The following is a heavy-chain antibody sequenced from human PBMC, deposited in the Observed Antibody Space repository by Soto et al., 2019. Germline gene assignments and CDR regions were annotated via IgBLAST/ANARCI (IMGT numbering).Heavy chain of an antibody. CDR3: ARWVKDYYDSSGYYFDY. Sequence: SVKVSCKASGGTFSSYAISWVRQAPGQGLEWMGGIIPIFGTANYAQKFQGRVTITADESTSTAYMELSSLRSGDTAVYYCARWVKDYYDSSGYYFDYWGQGTLVTVSS. CDR1: GGTFSSYA. D-gene: IGHD3-22*01. V-gene: IGHV1-69*13. J-gene: IGHJ4*02. CDR2: IIPIFGTA.